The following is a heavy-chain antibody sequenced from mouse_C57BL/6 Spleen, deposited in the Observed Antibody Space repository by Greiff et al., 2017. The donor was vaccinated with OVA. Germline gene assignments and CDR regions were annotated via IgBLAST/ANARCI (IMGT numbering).Heavy chain of an antibody. D-gene: IGHD1-1*01. CDR1: GYTFTDYY. CDR3: ARVTTVVDYAMDY. V-gene: IGHV1-34*01. J-gene: IGHJ4*01. Sequence: EVQLQESGPELVKPGASVKMSCKASGYTFTDYYMHWVKQSHGKSLEWIGYIYPNNGGNGYNQKFKGKATLTVDKSSSPAYIEILSLTSEESAVYDCARVTTVVDYAMDYWGQGTSVTVSS. CDR2: IYPNNGGN.